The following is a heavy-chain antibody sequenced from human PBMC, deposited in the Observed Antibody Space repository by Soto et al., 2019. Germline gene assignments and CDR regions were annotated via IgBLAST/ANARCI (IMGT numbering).Heavy chain of an antibody. CDR1: GFTFSSYA. D-gene: IGHD1-20*01. V-gene: IGHV3-23*01. CDR2: ISGSGGST. J-gene: IGHJ4*02. Sequence: PGGSLRLSCAASGFTFSSYAMSWVRQAPGKGLEWVSAISGSGGSTYYADSVKGRFTISRDNSKNTLYLQMNSLRAEDTAVYYCAKDMSRIIGSWRFDYWGQGTLVTVSS. CDR3: AKDMSRIIGSWRFDY.